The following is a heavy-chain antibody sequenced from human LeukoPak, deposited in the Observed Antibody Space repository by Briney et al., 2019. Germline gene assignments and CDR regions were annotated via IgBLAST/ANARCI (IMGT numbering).Heavy chain of an antibody. J-gene: IGHJ3*02. CDR1: GGSVSSGSYY. CDR2: IYYSGST. Sequence: TSETLSLTCTVSGGSVSSGSYYWSWIRQPPGKGLEWIGYIYYSGSTNYNPSLKSRVTISVDTSKNQFSLKLSSVTAADTAVYYCASSSPPSARDIDAFDIWGQGTMVTVSS. V-gene: IGHV4-61*01. CDR3: ASSSPPSARDIDAFDI.